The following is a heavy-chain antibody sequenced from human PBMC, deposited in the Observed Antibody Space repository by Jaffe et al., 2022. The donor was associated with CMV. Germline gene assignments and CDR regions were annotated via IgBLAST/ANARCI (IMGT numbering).Heavy chain of an antibody. CDR3: AKVLIKGDAFDI. CDR1: GFTFSSYG. J-gene: IGHJ3*02. Sequence: QVQLVESGGGVVQPGRSLRLSCAASGFTFSSYGMHWVRQAPGKGLEWVAVISYDGSNKYYADSVKGRFTISRDNSKNTLYLQMNSLRAEDTAVYYCAKVLIKGDAFDIWGQGTMVTVSS. D-gene: IGHD3-22*01. CDR2: ISYDGSNK. V-gene: IGHV3-30*18.